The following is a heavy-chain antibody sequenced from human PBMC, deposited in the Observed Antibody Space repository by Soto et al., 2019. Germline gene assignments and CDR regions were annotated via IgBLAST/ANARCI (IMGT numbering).Heavy chain of an antibody. CDR1: GGSISSYY. D-gene: IGHD6-6*01. CDR2: IYYSGST. CDR3: ARPSYSSSRYYGMDV. V-gene: IGHV4-59*08. Sequence: SETLSLTCTVSGGSISSYYWSWIRQPPGKGLEWIGYIYYSGSTNYNPSLKSRVTVSVDTSKNQFSLKLSSVTAADTAVYYCARPSYSSSRYYGMDVWGQGTTVTVSS. J-gene: IGHJ6*02.